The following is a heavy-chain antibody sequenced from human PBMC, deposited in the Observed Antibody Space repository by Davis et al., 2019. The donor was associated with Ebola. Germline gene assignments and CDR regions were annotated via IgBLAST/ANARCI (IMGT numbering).Heavy chain of an antibody. V-gene: IGHV4-34*01. CDR2: INHSGST. Sequence: SETLSLTCAVYGGSFSGYYWSWIRQPPGKGLEWIGEINHSGSTNYNPSLKSRVTISVDTSKNQFSLKLSSVTAADTAVYYCARDPYYDFWSGYQTYYFDYWGQGTLVTVSS. CDR1: GGSFSGYY. CDR3: ARDPYYDFWSGYQTYYFDY. J-gene: IGHJ4*02. D-gene: IGHD3-3*01.